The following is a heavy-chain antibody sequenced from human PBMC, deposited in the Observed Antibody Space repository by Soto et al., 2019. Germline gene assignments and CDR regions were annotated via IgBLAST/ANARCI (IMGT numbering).Heavy chain of an antibody. CDR3: ARDYDFWSGYPQYGMDV. CDR2: ISSSSSYI. J-gene: IGHJ6*02. CDR1: VFTFSSYS. Sequence: GSLRLSCAASVFTFSSYSMNWVRQAPGKGLEWVSSISSSSSYIYYADSVKGRFTISRDNAKNSLYPQMNSLRAEDTAVYYCARDYDFWSGYPQYGMDVWGQGTTVTVSS. V-gene: IGHV3-21*01. D-gene: IGHD3-3*01.